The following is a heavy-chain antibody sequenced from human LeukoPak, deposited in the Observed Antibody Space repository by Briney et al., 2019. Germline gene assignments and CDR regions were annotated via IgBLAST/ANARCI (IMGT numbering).Heavy chain of an antibody. CDR1: GDSVSSNSAA. Sequence: SQTLSLTCALSGDSVSSNSAAWNWIRQSPSRGLEWLGRTYYRSKLYNDYAVSVKSRITINPDTSKNQFSLQLNSVTPEDTAVYYCARDSGSYPSLVYFDYWGQGTLVTVSS. CDR3: ARDSGSYPSLVYFDY. V-gene: IGHV6-1*01. J-gene: IGHJ4*02. D-gene: IGHD1-26*01. CDR2: TYYRSKLYN.